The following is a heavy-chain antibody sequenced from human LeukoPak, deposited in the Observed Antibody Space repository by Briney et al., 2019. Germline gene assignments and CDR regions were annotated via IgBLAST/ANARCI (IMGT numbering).Heavy chain of an antibody. J-gene: IGHJ4*02. CDR1: GFTFSSYS. Sequence: PGGSLRLSCAASGFTFSSYSMNWVRQAPGKGLEWVSSISSSSSYIYYADSVKGRFTISRDNAKNSLYLQMNSLRAEDTAVYYCAIRAARGGSGPYWGQGTLVPVSS. V-gene: IGHV3-21*04. CDR3: AIRAARGGSGPY. CDR2: ISSSSSYI. D-gene: IGHD6-19*01.